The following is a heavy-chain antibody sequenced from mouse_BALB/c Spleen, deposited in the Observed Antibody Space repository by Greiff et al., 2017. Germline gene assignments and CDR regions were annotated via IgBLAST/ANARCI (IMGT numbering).Heavy chain of an antibody. J-gene: IGHJ4*01. V-gene: IGHV1-31*01. CDR3: ARLYDYYAMDY. CDR2: INPYNGAT. D-gene: IGHD2-10*02. CDR1: GYSFTGYY. Sequence: VKLQQSGPELVKPGASVKISCKASGYSFTGYYMHWVKQSHVKSLEWIGRINPYNGATSYNQNFKDKASLTVDKSSSTAYMELHSLTSEDSAVYYCARLYDYYAMDYWGQGTSVTVSS.